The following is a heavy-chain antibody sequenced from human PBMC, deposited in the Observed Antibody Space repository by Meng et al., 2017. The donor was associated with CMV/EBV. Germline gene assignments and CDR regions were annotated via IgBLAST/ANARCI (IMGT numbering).Heavy chain of an antibody. CDR1: GFTFSSYK. Sequence: GESLKISCAASGFTFSSYKMNWVRQAPGKGLEWVSYISSSGSTIYYADSVKGRFTISRDNAKNSLYLQMNSLRAEDTAVYYCARGVAAAFWFDPWGQGTLVTVSS. V-gene: IGHV3-48*03. CDR3: ARGVAAAFWFDP. D-gene: IGHD6-13*01. CDR2: ISSSGSTI. J-gene: IGHJ5*02.